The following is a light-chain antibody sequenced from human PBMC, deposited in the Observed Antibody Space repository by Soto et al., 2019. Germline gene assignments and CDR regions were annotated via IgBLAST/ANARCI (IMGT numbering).Light chain of an antibody. CDR1: QSVSSSY. Sequence: EIVLTQSPCTLSLSPGDRATLSCRASQSVSSSYLAWYQQKPGPAPRLLNSGSSSKAAGIPDMFSGSGSRTFFPLTISRLEPDDFALYYCHQYDSSPLTFGGGTKVEIK. CDR2: GSS. CDR3: HQYDSSPLT. V-gene: IGKV3-20*01. J-gene: IGKJ4*01.